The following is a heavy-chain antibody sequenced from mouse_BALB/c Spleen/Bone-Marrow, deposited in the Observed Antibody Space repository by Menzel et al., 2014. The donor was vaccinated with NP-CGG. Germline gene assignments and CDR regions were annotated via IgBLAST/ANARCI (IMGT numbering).Heavy chain of an antibody. CDR3: VRGGPWFVY. V-gene: IGHV1S29*02. J-gene: IGHJ3*01. CDR2: IFPLNGDI. D-gene: IGHD3-3*01. CDR1: GYTFTDYN. Sequence: EVKLQESGPELVKPGASVKISCKASGYTFTDYNIHWVKQSQGMSLEWIGYIFPLNGDIGYNQKFKIKATLTVDNSSNTAYMEFRSLTSEDSAVYYCVRGGPWFVYWGQGTLVTVSA.